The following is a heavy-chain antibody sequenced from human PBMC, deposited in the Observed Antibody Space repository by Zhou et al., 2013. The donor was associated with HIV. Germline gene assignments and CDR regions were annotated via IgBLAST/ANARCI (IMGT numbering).Heavy chain of an antibody. V-gene: IGHV1-69*04. Sequence: QVQLVQSGAEVKKPGSSVKVSCKTSGGTFSNFAIAWLRQAPGQGLEWMGRIIPVLGILDYAQKFQGRVTITADRSTSTAFMELSSLISEDTAVYYCARDEVACTGAICPNYFDPWGQGTLVTVSS. D-gene: IGHD2-8*02. CDR3: ARDEVACTGAICPNYFDP. J-gene: IGHJ5*02. CDR2: IIPVLGIL. CDR1: GGTFSNFA.